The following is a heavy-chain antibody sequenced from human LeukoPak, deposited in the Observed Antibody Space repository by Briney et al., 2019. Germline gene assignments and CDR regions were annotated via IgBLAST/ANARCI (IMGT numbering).Heavy chain of an antibody. CDR3: ASIYGSGSLYDY. D-gene: IGHD3-10*01. V-gene: IGHV4-39*07. CDR1: GGSISSSSYY. CDR2: IHYSGST. Sequence: SETLSLTCIVSGGSISSSSYYWGWIRQPPGKGLEWIGSIHYSGSTNYNPSLKSRVTISVDTSKNQFSLKLSSVTAADTAVYYCASIYGSGSLYDYWGQGTLVTVSS. J-gene: IGHJ4*02.